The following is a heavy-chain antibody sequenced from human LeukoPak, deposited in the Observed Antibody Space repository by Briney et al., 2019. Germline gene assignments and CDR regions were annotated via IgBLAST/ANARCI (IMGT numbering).Heavy chain of an antibody. J-gene: IGHJ4*02. CDR2: MNPNSGNT. CDR1: GYTFTGYD. V-gene: IGHV1-8*03. D-gene: IGHD2-2*01. Sequence: ASVKVSCKASGYTFTGYDINWVRQATGQGLEWMGWMNPNSGNTGYAQKFQGRVTITRNTSISTAYMELSSLRSEDTAVYYCARGAIVVVPAATPIDYWGQGTLVTVSS. CDR3: ARGAIVVVPAATPIDY.